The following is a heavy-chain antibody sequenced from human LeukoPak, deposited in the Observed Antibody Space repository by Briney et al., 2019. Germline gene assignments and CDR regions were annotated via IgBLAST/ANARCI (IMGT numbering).Heavy chain of an antibody. CDR3: ARAPLLAAAGYFDY. Sequence: PGGSLRLSCAASGFIFSRYGMHWVRQAPGKGLEWVANIKQDGSEKYYVDSVKGRFTISRDNAKSSLYLQMNSLRAEDTAVYYCARAPLLAAAGYFDYWGQGTLVTVSS. D-gene: IGHD6-13*01. CDR2: IKQDGSEK. V-gene: IGHV3-7*01. J-gene: IGHJ4*02. CDR1: GFIFSRYG.